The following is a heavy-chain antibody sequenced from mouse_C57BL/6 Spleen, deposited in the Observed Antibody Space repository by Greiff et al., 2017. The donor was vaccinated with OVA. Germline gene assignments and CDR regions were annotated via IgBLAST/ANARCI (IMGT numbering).Heavy chain of an antibody. J-gene: IGHJ1*03. CDR3: ARWGDGYYDWYFDV. CDR2: IDPSDSET. Sequence: QAQLQQPGAELVRPGSSVKLSCKASGYTFTSYWMHWVKQRPIQGLEWIGNIDPSDSETHYNQKFKDKATLTVDKSSSTAYMQLSSLTSEDSAVYYCARWGDGYYDWYFDVWGTGTTVTVSS. CDR1: GYTFTSYW. V-gene: IGHV1-52*01. D-gene: IGHD2-3*01.